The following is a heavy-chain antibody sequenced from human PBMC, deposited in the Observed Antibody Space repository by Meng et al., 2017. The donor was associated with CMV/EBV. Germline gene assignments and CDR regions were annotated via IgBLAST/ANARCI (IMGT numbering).Heavy chain of an antibody. CDR1: GFSLSTSGVG. Sequence: ITLQQLGPTLVKPTQTLTLTCTFSGFSLSTSGVGVGWIRQPPGKALEWLALIYWDDDKRYSPSLKSRLTITKDTSKNQVVLTMTNMDPVDTATYYCAHRGRIAAAGTDWFDPWGQGTLVTVSS. J-gene: IGHJ5*02. CDR3: AHRGRIAAAGTDWFDP. V-gene: IGHV2-5*02. D-gene: IGHD6-13*01. CDR2: IYWDDDK.